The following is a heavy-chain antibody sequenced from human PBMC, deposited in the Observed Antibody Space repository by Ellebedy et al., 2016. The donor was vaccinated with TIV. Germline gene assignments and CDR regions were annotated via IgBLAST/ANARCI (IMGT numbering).Heavy chain of an antibody. Sequence: MPSETLSLTCAVYGGSFSAYYWTWIRQPPGKGLEWIGEIDHNGRSNYNPSLKSRVTASVDTSKKQFSLNLRSVTAAHTAVYYCAVTKGGWNDYWGQGTLVTVSS. V-gene: IGHV4-34*01. CDR3: AVTKGGWNDY. J-gene: IGHJ4*02. D-gene: IGHD6-19*01. CDR2: IDHNGRS. CDR1: GGSFSAYY.